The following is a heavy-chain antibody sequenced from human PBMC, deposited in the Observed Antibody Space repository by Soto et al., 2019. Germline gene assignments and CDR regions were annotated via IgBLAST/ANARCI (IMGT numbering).Heavy chain of an antibody. D-gene: IGHD5-18*01. CDR3: AFSDTSLDFDC. CDR1: GYNFPSYW. J-gene: IGHJ4*02. V-gene: IGHV5-10-1*01. CDR2: IDPSDART. Sequence: GESLKISCKGSGYNFPSYWISWVRQMPGKGLEWMGRIDPSDARTNYSPSFQGHVTISVDKSISTAYLQWSSLKALDTAIYYCAFSDTSLDFDCWGQGTLVTVSS.